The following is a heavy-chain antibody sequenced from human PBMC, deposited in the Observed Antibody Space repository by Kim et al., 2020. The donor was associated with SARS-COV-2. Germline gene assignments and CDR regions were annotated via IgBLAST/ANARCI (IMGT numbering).Heavy chain of an antibody. D-gene: IGHD3-3*01. V-gene: IGHV5-51*01. CDR3: ARTLRDDFWSGHYTNYYYGMDV. CDR2: IYPGDSDT. J-gene: IGHJ6*02. CDR1: GYSFTSYW. Sequence: GESLKISCKGSGYSFTSYWIGWVRQMPGKGLEWMGIIYPGDSDTRYSPSFQGQVTISADKSISTAYLQWSSLKASDTAMYYCARTLRDDFWSGHYTNYYYGMDVWGQGTTVTVSS.